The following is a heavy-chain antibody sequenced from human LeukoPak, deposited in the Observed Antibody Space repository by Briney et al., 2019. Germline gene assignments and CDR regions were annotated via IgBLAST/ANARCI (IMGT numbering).Heavy chain of an antibody. CDR1: GFTFSSYG. V-gene: IGHV3-23*01. D-gene: IGHD3-9*01. J-gene: IGHJ4*02. CDR2: ISGSGGST. CDR3: AKVRTCYDILESDYYFDY. Sequence: GGSLRLSCAASGFTFSSYGMSWVRQAPGKGLEWVSAISGSGGSTYYADSVRGRFTISRDNSKNTLYLQMNSLRAEDTAVYYCAKVRTCYDILESDYYFDYWGQGTLVTVSS.